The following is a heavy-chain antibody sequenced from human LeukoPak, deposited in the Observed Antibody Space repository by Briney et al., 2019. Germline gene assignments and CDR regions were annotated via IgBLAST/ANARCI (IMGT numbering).Heavy chain of an antibody. CDR3: ARGHMTTVTSGYYFDY. V-gene: IGHV1-2*04. Sequence: ASVKVSCKASGYTFTGYYMHWVRQAPGQGLEWMGWINPNSGGTNYAQKFQGWVTMTRDTSISTAYMELSRLRSDDTAVYYCARGHMTTVTSGYYFDYWGQGTLVTVSS. D-gene: IGHD4-17*01. CDR1: GYTFTGYY. CDR2: INPNSGGT. J-gene: IGHJ4*02.